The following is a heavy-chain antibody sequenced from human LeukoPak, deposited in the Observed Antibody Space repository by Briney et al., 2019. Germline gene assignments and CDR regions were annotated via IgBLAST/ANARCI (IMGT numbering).Heavy chain of an antibody. V-gene: IGHV1-46*01. CDR2: INPSSGSR. CDR3: ARDACSSTICQAGGNWFDP. D-gene: IGHD2-2*01. CDR1: GGTFSSYA. J-gene: IGHJ5*02. Sequence: ASVKVSCKASGGTFSSYAISWVRQAPGQGLEWMGTINPSSGSRSYAQKFQGRVTMTRDTSTNIVYMELSSLRSEDTAVYFCARDACSSTICQAGGNWFDPWGQGTLVIVS.